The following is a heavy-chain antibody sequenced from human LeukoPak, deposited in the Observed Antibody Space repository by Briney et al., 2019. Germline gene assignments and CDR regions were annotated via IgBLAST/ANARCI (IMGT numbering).Heavy chain of an antibody. V-gene: IGHV4-59*01. CDR1: GDSFNTYF. CDR2: IYYSGST. D-gene: IGHD3-10*01. J-gene: IGHJ5*02. CDR3: ARDIGRFDP. Sequence: PSETLSLTCTVFGDSFNTYFWNWIRQPPGKGLEWIGYIYYSGSTNYNPSLKSRVTISVDTSKNQFSLKLSSVTAADTAVYYCARDIGRFDPWGQGTLVTVSS.